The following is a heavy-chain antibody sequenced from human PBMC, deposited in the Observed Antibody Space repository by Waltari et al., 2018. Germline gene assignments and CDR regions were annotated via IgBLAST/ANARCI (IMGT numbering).Heavy chain of an antibody. CDR1: GGTFRSYA. D-gene: IGHD5-12*01. V-gene: IGHV1-69*01. Sequence: QVQLVQSGAEVKKPGSSVKDSCKASGGTFRSYATSWVRQSPDKGLEWRGGIIPIFGTANYAQKFQGRVTITADESTSTAYMELSSLRSEDTAVYYCARGASIFGGYDQILYYFDYWGQGTLVTVSS. J-gene: IGHJ4*02. CDR2: IIPIFGTA. CDR3: ARGASIFGGYDQILYYFDY.